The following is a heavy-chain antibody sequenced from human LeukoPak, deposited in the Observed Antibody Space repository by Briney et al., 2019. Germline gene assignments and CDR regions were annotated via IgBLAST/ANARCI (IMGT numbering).Heavy chain of an antibody. J-gene: IGHJ5*02. CDR3: ARGRPDGSGSYYKFDP. Sequence: SETLSLTCTVSGGSISTSSYYWGWVRQPPGKGLEWIGNIFYSGSTYYSPSLKSRVTISVDTSKNQFSLKLSSVTAADTAVYYCARGRPDGSGSYYKFDPWGQGTLVTVSS. CDR1: GGSISTSSYY. V-gene: IGHV4-39*07. CDR2: IFYSGST. D-gene: IGHD3-10*01.